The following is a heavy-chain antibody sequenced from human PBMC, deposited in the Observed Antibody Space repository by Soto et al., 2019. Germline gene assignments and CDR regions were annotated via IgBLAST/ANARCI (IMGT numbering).Heavy chain of an antibody. Sequence: GGSLRLSCAASGFTFSGSAMHWVRQASGKGLEWVGRIRSKANSYATAYAASVKGRFTISRDDSKNTAYLQMNSLKTEDTAVYYCTRRSASFSVDYWGQGTLVTVSS. CDR3: TRRSASFSVDY. D-gene: IGHD1-26*01. CDR1: GFTFSGSA. CDR2: IRSKANSYAT. J-gene: IGHJ4*02. V-gene: IGHV3-73*01.